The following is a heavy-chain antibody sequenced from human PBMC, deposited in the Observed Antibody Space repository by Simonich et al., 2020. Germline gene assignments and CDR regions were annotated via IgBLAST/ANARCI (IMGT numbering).Heavy chain of an antibody. V-gene: IGHV1-69*09. J-gene: IGHJ6*03. D-gene: IGHD2-15*01. CDR2: IIPILGIA. CDR1: GGTFSSDA. CDR3: ARGGLADRRIVYYYYMDV. Sequence: QVQLVQSGAEVKKPGSSVKVSCKASGGTFSSDAISWVRQAPGKGLEWMDGIIPILGIANYAQKFQGRVTITADKATSTAYMELSSLRSEDTAVYYCARGGLADRRIVYYYYMDVWGKGTTVTVSS.